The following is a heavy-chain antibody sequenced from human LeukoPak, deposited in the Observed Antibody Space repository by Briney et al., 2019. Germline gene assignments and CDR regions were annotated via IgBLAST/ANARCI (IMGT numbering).Heavy chain of an antibody. CDR1: GLTFSDYY. Sequence: PGGSLRLSCAASGLTFSDYYMSWIRQAPGKGLVWVSRINSDGSSTSYADSVKGRFTISRDNAKNTLYLQMNSLRAEDTAVYYCTSAALDYWGQGTLVTVSS. CDR3: TSAALDY. V-gene: IGHV3-74*01. J-gene: IGHJ4*02. CDR2: INSDGSST. D-gene: IGHD2-2*01.